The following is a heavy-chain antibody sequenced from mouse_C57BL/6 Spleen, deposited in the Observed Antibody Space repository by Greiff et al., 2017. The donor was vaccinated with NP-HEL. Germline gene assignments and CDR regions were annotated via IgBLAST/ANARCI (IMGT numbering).Heavy chain of an antibody. V-gene: IGHV1-18*01. D-gene: IGHD1-1*01. Sequence: EVQLQQSGPELVKPGASVKIPCKASGYTFTDYNMDWVKQSHGKSLEWIGDINPNNGGTIYNQKFKGKATLTVDKSSSTAYMELRSLTSEDTAVYYCARDAALYGSSYWYFDVWGTGTTVTVSS. CDR1: GYTFTDYN. CDR2: INPNNGGT. CDR3: ARDAALYGSSYWYFDV. J-gene: IGHJ1*03.